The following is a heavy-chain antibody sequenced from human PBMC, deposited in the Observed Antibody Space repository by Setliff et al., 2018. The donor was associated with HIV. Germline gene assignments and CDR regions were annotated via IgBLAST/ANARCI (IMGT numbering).Heavy chain of an antibody. Sequence: GASVKVSCKSSGYTFTDYFMHWVRQAPGQGLEWMGWISPDNANTRISQRFRGRFTIARDNAKNSVYLQMDSLKVEDTAVYYCARDDYLDGRWGQGTLVTVSS. CDR2: ISPDNANT. CDR3: ARDDYLDGR. J-gene: IGHJ4*02. CDR1: GYTFTDYF. D-gene: IGHD4-17*01. V-gene: IGHV1-2*02.